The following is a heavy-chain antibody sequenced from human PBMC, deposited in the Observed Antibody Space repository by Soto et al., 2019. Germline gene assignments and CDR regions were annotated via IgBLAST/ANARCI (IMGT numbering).Heavy chain of an antibody. CDR2: IWYDGSHE. J-gene: IGHJ2*01. D-gene: IGHD3-22*01. V-gene: IGHV3-33*01. Sequence: QVQLVEYGGGVVQPGRSLRLSCAASGFIFSNYGMHWVRQAPGKGLEWVAVIWYDGSHESYADSVKGRFTISRDNSKNTLFLQMNSLRAEDTAVYYCARDRYSYDSRAYQGVDWYFDLWGRGTLVTVSS. CDR1: GFIFSNYG. CDR3: ARDRYSYDSRAYQGVDWYFDL.